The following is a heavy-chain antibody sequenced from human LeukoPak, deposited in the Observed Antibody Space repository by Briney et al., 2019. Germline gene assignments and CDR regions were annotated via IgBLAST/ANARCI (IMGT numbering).Heavy chain of an antibody. V-gene: IGHV4-34*01. D-gene: IGHD1-14*01. J-gene: IGHJ4*02. CDR1: GGSFSGYY. CDR3: VRRRKSNDN. Sequence: SETLSLTCAVYGGSFSGYYWSWIRQPPGKGLEWIGEINHSGYTNYNPSLKSRVTISVDTSKTQFTLKLTSVAAADTAVYYCVRRRKSNDNWGQGTLVTVSS. CDR2: INHSGYT.